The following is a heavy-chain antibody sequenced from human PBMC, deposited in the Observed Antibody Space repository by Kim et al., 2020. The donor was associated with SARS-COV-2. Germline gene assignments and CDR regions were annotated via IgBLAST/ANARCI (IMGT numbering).Heavy chain of an antibody. CDR3: AAGSSSWYKTDRQYYFDY. D-gene: IGHD6-13*01. J-gene: IGHJ4*02. CDR2: IVVGSGNT. Sequence: SVKVSCKASGFTFTSSAVQWVRQARGQRLEWIGWIVVGSGNTNYAQKFQERVTITRDMSTSTAYMELSSLRSEDTAVYYCAAGSSSWYKTDRQYYFDYWGQGTLVTVSS. CDR1: GFTFTSSA. V-gene: IGHV1-58*01.